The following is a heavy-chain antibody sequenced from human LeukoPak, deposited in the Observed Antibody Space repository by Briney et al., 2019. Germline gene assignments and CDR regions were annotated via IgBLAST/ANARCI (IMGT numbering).Heavy chain of an antibody. V-gene: IGHV3-33*01. D-gene: IGHD3-22*01. J-gene: IGHJ4*02. Sequence: GGSLRLSFAASGFTFSSYGMHWVRQAPGKGLEWVAVIWYDGSNKYYADSVKGRFTISRDNSKNTLYLQMNSLRAEDTAVYYCARGDLSGYFDYWGQGTLVTVSS. CDR3: ARGDLSGYFDY. CDR1: GFTFSSYG. CDR2: IWYDGSNK.